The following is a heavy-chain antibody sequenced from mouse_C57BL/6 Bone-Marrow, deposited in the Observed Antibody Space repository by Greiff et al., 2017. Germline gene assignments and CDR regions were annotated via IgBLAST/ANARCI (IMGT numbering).Heavy chain of an antibody. Sequence: EFQLQQSGAELVRPGASVKLSCTASGSNIKDDYMHWVKQRPEQGLEWIGRIDPENGATNYTSKFQGKATITEDKFSNTAYLQLSSLTSKDTAVYYCTTLPKNYWGQGTTLTVSS. V-gene: IGHV14-4*01. CDR1: GSNIKDDY. CDR3: TTLPKNY. CDR2: IDPENGAT. J-gene: IGHJ2*01. D-gene: IGHD2-1*01.